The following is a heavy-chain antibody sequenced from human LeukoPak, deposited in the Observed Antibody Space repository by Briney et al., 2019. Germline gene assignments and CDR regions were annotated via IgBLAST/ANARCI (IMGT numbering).Heavy chain of an antibody. V-gene: IGHV5-51*01. D-gene: IGHD1/OR15-1a*01. CDR3: ARPTPGAHEQYYFDY. Sequence: PGESLKISCKGSGYSFTSYWIAWVRQMPGKGLEWMGIIYPGDSDTRYSPSFQGQVTISADKSISTASLQWSSLKASDTAMYYCARPTPGAHEQYYFDYWGQGTLVTVSS. J-gene: IGHJ4*02. CDR1: GYSFTSYW. CDR2: IYPGDSDT.